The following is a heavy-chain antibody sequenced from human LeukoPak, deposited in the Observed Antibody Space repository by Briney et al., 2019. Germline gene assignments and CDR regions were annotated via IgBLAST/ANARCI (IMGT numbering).Heavy chain of an antibody. CDR2: ISGSGGST. J-gene: IGHJ4*02. D-gene: IGHD2/OR15-2a*01. CDR1: GFTFRSYG. CDR3: AKLRRLSLPGYFDY. Sequence: GGSLRLSCAASGFTFRSYGLGWVRQAPGKGLEWVSAISGSGGSTYYADSVKGRFTISRDNSKNTLYLQMNSLRAEDTAVYYCAKLRRLSLPGYFDYWGQGTLVTVSS. V-gene: IGHV3-23*01.